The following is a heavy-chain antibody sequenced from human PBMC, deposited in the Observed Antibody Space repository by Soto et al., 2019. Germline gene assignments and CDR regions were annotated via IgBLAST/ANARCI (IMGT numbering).Heavy chain of an antibody. D-gene: IGHD3-22*01. CDR3: ALRSMAVVPEY. CDR2: LYYGRSA. J-gene: IGHJ4*02. V-gene: IGHV4-59*01. Sequence: QVQLQESGPGLVKPSETLSLTCAVSGDSISSYYCMWIRQPPGKGLESIGYLYYGRSANYNPSLKSRVPLSVDTSTNQWSLTLSSMTAADTAVYYCALRSMAVVPEYWGQGTLVTVSS. CDR1: GDSISSYY.